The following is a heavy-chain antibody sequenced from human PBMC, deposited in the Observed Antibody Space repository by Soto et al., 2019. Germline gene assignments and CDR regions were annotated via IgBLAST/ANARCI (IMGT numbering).Heavy chain of an antibody. CDR1: GYSFSNYG. J-gene: IGHJ4*02. V-gene: IGHV1-18*04. D-gene: IGHD3-22*01. Sequence: QVQLVQSGAEVRKPGASVKVSCQGFGYSFSNYGVHWVRQAPGQGLEWMGWINPYNGNRNYAQKFEDRVTMTPVASTATLYLELRSLNSDDTATYYCTRDRLRGYDNSGFYSWGQGSLVTVSS. CDR3: TRDRLRGYDNSGFYS. CDR2: INPYNGNR.